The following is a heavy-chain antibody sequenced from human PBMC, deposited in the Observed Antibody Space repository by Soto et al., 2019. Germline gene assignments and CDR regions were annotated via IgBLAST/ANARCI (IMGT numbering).Heavy chain of an antibody. CDR3: ASWGVYCTSTSCFERWFDP. D-gene: IGHD2-2*01. Sequence: QVQLQESGPGLVKPSETLSLTCTVSGGSMSSYYWSWIRQPPGKGLEWIGYIYYSGSTNYNPSLKSRVTISVHTSKKQFSLKLSSVTAADTAVYYCASWGVYCTSTSCFERWFDPWGQGILVTVSS. CDR2: IYYSGST. J-gene: IGHJ5*02. CDR1: GGSMSSYY. V-gene: IGHV4-59*08.